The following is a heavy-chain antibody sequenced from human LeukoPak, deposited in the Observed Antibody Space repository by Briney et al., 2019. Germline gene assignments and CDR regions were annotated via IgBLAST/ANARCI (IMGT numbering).Heavy chain of an antibody. CDR3: ARLTTSSGWYIDY. CDR2: INPNSGGT. D-gene: IGHD6-19*01. Sequence: ASVKVSCKAYGYTFMDYYMHWVRQAPGQGLEWMGWINPNSGGTNYAQKFQGRVTMTRDTSISTAYMELSRLRSDDTAVYYCARLTTSSGWYIDYWGQGTLVTVSS. J-gene: IGHJ4*02. CDR1: GYTFMDYY. V-gene: IGHV1-2*02.